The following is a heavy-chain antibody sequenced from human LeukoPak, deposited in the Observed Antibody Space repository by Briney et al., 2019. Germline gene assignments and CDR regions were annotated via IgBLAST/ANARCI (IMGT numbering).Heavy chain of an antibody. CDR1: GGTFSSYA. J-gene: IGHJ4*02. CDR2: IIPIFGTA. CDR3: ARVLGGYNYYFDY. D-gene: IGHD5-24*01. V-gene: IGHV1-69*05. Sequence: SVKVSCKASGGTFSSYAISWVRQAPGQGLEWMGGIIPIFGTANYAQKFQGRVTITTDESTSTAYMELSSLRSEDTAVYYCARVLGGYNYYFDYRGQGTLVTVSS.